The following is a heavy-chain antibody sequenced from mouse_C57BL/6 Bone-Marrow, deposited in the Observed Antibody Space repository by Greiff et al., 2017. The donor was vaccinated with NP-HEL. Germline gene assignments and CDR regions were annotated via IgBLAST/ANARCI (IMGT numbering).Heavy chain of an antibody. D-gene: IGHD1-1*01. CDR3: ARCYYYGGSPYYFGY. CDR2: ILPGSGST. Sequence: VKLQQSGPELMKPGASVKLSCKATGYTFTGYWIEWVKQRHGHGLEWIGEILPGSGSTNYNEKFKGKATFTADTSSNTAYMQLSSRPTEDSAIYYCARCYYYGGSPYYFGYWGQGATLTVSS. J-gene: IGHJ2*01. CDR1: GYTFTGYW. V-gene: IGHV1-9*01.